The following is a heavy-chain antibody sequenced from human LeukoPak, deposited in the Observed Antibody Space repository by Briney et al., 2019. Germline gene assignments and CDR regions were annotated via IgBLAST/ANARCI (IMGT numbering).Heavy chain of an antibody. Sequence: GGSLRLSCTGSAFTFSSYGMHWVRQAPGKGLEWVAVIWYDGSNKYYADSVRGRFTSSRDNSKNTLYLQMNSLGAGDTSVCYCASCTSSYTYNYYGMEVWGQGTTVTVSS. CDR3: ASCTSSYTYNYYGMEV. J-gene: IGHJ6*02. CDR2: IWYDGSNK. D-gene: IGHD3-16*01. V-gene: IGHV3-33*01. CDR1: AFTFSSYG.